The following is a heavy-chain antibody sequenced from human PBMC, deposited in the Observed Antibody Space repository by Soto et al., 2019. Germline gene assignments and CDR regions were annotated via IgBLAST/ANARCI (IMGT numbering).Heavy chain of an antibody. Sequence: GGSLRLSCAASGFTVSSNYMSWVRQAPGKGLEWVSVIYSGGSTYYADSVKGRFTISRDNSKNTLYLQMNSLRAEDTAVYYCARDRGYSSHYYYYGMDVWGQGTTVTVSS. CDR3: ARDRGYSSHYYYYGMDV. J-gene: IGHJ6*02. CDR2: IYSGGST. D-gene: IGHD6-13*01. CDR1: GFTVSSNY. V-gene: IGHV3-53*01.